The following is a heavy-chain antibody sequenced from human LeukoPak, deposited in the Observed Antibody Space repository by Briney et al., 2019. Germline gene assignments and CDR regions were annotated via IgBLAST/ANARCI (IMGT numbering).Heavy chain of an antibody. D-gene: IGHD1-26*01. Sequence: GGSLRVSCTASGFNFSYYAMHWVRQAPGKGLAWVALIWLDGSNEYYDDSVKGRFTISRDNSKGTVFLQMNGLTVDDTGVYYCARLVGGTTGATDYWGQGSLVSVS. CDR3: ARLVGGTTGATDY. CDR1: GFNFSYYA. CDR2: IWLDGSNE. J-gene: IGHJ4*02. V-gene: IGHV3-33*01.